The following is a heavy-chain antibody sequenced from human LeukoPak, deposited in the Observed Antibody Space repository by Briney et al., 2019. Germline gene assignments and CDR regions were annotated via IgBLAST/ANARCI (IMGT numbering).Heavy chain of an antibody. CDR1: GGSISSSSYY. Sequence: SETLSLTCTVSGGSISSSSYYWGWIRKPPGKGLEWIGSIYYSGSTYYNPSLKSRVTISVDTSKNQFSLKLSSVTAADTAVYYCARLDIVVVVAALRAPNDYWGQGTLVTVSS. CDR2: IYYSGST. CDR3: ARLDIVVVVAALRAPNDY. J-gene: IGHJ4*02. D-gene: IGHD2-15*01. V-gene: IGHV4-39*01.